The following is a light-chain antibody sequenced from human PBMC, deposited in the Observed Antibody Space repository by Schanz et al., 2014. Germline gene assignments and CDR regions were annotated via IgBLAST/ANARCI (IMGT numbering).Light chain of an antibody. V-gene: IGLV2-8*01. CDR2: EVT. J-gene: IGLJ1*01. Sequence: QSALTQPPSASGSPGQSVTISCTGTSSDIGGYNFVSWYQQHPGEAPKLMMYEVTKRPSGVPDRFSGSKSGNTASLTVSWLQAEDEADYYCCSYAGSYTYVFGTGTKLTVL. CDR3: CSYAGSYTYV. CDR1: SSDIGGYNF.